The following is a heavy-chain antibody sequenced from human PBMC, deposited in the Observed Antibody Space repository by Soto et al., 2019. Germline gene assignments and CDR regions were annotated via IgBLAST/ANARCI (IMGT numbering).Heavy chain of an antibody. J-gene: IGHJ4*02. V-gene: IGHV3-30*18. CDR2: ISYDGNDK. D-gene: IGHD1-1*01. CDR3: AKGSTYLYYFDS. Sequence: PGGSLRLSCAASGFTFSNFGMHWVRQAPGKGLEWVAVISYDGNDKYYADSVKGRLTISRDDSKNTVYLQMNSLRAEDTAIYYCAKGSTYLYYFDSWGQGTLITVSS. CDR1: GFTFSNFG.